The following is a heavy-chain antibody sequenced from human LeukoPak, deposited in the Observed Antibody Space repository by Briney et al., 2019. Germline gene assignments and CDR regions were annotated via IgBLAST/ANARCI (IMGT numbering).Heavy chain of an antibody. Sequence: GASVRVSCKASGYTFTSYYMHWVRQAPGQGLEWMGMINPSGGSTSYAQKFQGRVTMTRDTSTSTVYMELSGLRSEDTAVYYCARVYDSSGYIDYWGQGTLVTVSS. V-gene: IGHV1-46*01. J-gene: IGHJ4*02. CDR3: ARVYDSSGYIDY. CDR2: INPSGGST. D-gene: IGHD3-22*01. CDR1: GYTFTSYY.